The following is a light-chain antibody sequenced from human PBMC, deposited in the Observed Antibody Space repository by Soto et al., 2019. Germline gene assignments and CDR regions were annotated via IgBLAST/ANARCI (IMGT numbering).Light chain of an antibody. Sequence: QSVLTQPPSVSAAPGHNVTISCSGSSSNIGDYYVSWYQQLPGTAPKLLIYDNHNRPSGIPDRFSGSKSGTSASLAIAGLQAEDEGDYYCQSYDSSLSGYVFGTGTKVTVL. CDR3: QSYDSSLSGYV. CDR1: SSNIGDYY. CDR2: DNH. J-gene: IGLJ1*01. V-gene: IGLV1-51*01.